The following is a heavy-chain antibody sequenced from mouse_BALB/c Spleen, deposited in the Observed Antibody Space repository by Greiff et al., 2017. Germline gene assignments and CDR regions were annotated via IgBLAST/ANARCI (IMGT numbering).Heavy chain of an antibody. V-gene: IGHV6-6*02. J-gene: IGHJ3*01. Sequence: EVKVEESGGGLVQPGGSMKLSCVASGFTFSSYWMSWVRQSPEKGLEWVAEIRLKSDNYATHYAESVKGKFTISRDDSKSRLYLQMNSLRAEDTGIYYCTTGSYPWFAYWGQGTLVTVSA. CDR2: IRLKSDNYAT. D-gene: IGHD4-1*01. CDR1: GFTFSSYW. CDR3: TTGSYPWFAY.